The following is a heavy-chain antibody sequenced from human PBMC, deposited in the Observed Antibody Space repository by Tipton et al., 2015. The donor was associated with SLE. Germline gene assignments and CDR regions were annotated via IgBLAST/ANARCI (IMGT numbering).Heavy chain of an antibody. Sequence: TLSLTCTVSGDSVSSGGYYWTWIRQPAGEGLEWIGQIYNFGGTNYNPSLKSRVTMSLDASKNQFSLKLTSVTATDTAVYYCARESLSRLDYWGQGMLVTVSS. V-gene: IGHV4-61*09. CDR2: IYNFGGT. J-gene: IGHJ4*02. CDR3: ARESLSRLDY. CDR1: GDSVSSGGYY. D-gene: IGHD5/OR15-5a*01.